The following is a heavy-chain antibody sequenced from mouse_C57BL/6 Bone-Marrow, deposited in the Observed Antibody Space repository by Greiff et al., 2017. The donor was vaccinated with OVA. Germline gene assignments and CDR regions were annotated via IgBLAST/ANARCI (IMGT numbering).Heavy chain of an antibody. V-gene: IGHV1-62-2*01. CDR3: ARHGLTGPWFAY. Sequence: VQLQQSGAELVKPGASVKLSCKASGYTFTEYTIHWVKQRSGQGLEWIGWFYPGSGSIKYNEKFKDKATLTADTSSSTGYMELSSLTSDDSAVYFCARHGLTGPWFAYWGQGTLVTVSA. CDR2: FYPGSGSI. D-gene: IGHD4-1*01. J-gene: IGHJ3*01. CDR1: GYTFTEYT.